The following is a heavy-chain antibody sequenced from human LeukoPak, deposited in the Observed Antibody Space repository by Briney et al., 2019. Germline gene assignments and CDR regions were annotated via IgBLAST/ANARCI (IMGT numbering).Heavy chain of an antibody. CDR2: ISSSGGST. CDR3: AKTHRSGYFEAFDY. D-gene: IGHD3-22*01. Sequence: PGGSLRLSCAASGFTFSSYVMSWVRQAPGKGLEWVSTISSSGGSTYYADSVKGRFTVSRDNSKSTLYLQMNSLRAEDTAVYYCAKTHRSGYFEAFDYRGQGTLVTVSS. CDR1: GFTFSSYV. V-gene: IGHV3-23*01. J-gene: IGHJ4*02.